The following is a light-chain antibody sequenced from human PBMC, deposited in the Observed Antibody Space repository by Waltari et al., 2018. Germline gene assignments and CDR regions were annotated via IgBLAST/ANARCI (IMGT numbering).Light chain of an antibody. CDR1: QNIGND. Sequence: ETVLTQSQATLSLSPGERATLSCRASQNIGNDLAWYQQRPGQALRLLIYDSSTRATGIPARFSGSGSGTDFTLTISSLEPEDVATYFCQQRNNWPPFTFGPGTILDIK. CDR3: QQRNNWPPFT. V-gene: IGKV3-11*01. CDR2: DSS. J-gene: IGKJ3*01.